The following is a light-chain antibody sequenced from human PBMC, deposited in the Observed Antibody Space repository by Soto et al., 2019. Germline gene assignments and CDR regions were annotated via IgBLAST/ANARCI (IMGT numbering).Light chain of an antibody. CDR3: QQSYSPPPVT. J-gene: IGKJ5*01. V-gene: IGKV1-39*01. CDR2: AAS. CDR1: QTISSW. Sequence: EIQMTQSPSTLSGSVGDRVTITCRASQTISSWLAWYQQKPGKAPKLLIYAASSLQSGVPSRFSGSGSGTDFTLTTSSLQPEDFATYYCQQSYSPPPVTFGQGTRLEIK.